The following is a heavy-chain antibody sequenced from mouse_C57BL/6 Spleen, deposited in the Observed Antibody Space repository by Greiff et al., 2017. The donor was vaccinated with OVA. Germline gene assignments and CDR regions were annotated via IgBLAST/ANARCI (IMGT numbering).Heavy chain of an antibody. Sequence: VQLQQSGPELVKPGASVKISCTASGYSFTGYYMNWVKQSPEKSLEWIGEINPSTGGTTYNQKFKAKATLTVDKSSSTAYMQLKSLTSEDSAVYYCARDGHFDYWGQGTTLTVSS. CDR1: GYSFTGYY. CDR2: INPSTGGT. CDR3: ARDGHFDY. V-gene: IGHV1-42*01. J-gene: IGHJ2*01. D-gene: IGHD1-2*01.